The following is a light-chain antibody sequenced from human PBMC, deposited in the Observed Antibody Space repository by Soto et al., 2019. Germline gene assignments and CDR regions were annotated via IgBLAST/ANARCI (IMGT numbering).Light chain of an antibody. V-gene: IGKV3-20*01. CDR3: QQYGDSLRT. CDR1: QSVTSNY. Sequence: ETVLTQSPGTLSLSPGEIATLSYRASQSVTSNYLAWYQQKNGQAPRIIIYGASGRATGIPDRFSGSGSGTDLNLTVSRLEPEDFAVYYCQQYGDSLRTFGQGTKVDI. J-gene: IGKJ1*01. CDR2: GAS.